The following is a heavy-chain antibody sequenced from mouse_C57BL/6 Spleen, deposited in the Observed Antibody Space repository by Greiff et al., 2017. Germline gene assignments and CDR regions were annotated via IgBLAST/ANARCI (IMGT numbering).Heavy chain of an antibody. J-gene: IGHJ3*01. CDR2: IDPEDGDP. CDR3: TTPYCNPAWFAF. CDR1: GFNIKDYY. Sequence: VQLQQSGAELVRPGASVKLSCTASGFNIKDYYLHWVKQRPEQGLEWIGRIDPEDGDPEYAPKFPGQATMTADPSSHPSYLQLSSLTSEDTAVYYCTTPYCNPAWFAFWGQGTLVTVSA. V-gene: IGHV14-1*01. D-gene: IGHD2-1*01.